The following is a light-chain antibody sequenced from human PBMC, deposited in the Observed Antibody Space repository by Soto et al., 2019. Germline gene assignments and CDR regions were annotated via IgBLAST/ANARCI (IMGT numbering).Light chain of an antibody. CDR3: QRYGGLYT. V-gene: IGKV1-5*01. CDR1: QSVYSW. CDR2: DDS. Sequence: DFQMTQSPSTLSASVGDRVTITCRTSQSVYSWLAWYQQKPGKAPKLLIFDDSILQSGVPSRFNGSASGTEFTLTISSLQPDDFATYYCQRYGGLYTFGQGTKLEIK. J-gene: IGKJ2*01.